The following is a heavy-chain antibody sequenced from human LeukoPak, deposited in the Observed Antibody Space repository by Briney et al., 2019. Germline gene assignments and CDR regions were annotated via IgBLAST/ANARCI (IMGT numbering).Heavy chain of an antibody. D-gene: IGHD6-19*01. Sequence: PSETLSLTCTVSGGSISSSSYYWGWIRQPPGKGLEWIGSIYYSGSTYYNPSLKSRVTISVDTSKNQFSLKLSSVTAADTAVYYCARHDWGSGWFREELGWSPWGQGTLVTVSS. CDR1: GGSISSSSYY. J-gene: IGHJ5*02. V-gene: IGHV4-39*01. CDR3: ARHDWGSGWFREELGWSP. CDR2: IYYSGST.